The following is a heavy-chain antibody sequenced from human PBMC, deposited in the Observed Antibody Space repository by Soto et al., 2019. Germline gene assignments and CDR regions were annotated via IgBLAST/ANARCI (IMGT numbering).Heavy chain of an antibody. V-gene: IGHV1-18*01. CDR2: ISAYNGNT. Sequence: QVQLVQSGAEVKKPGASVKVSCKASGYTFTSYGISWVRQAPGQGLEWMGWISAYNGNTNYAQKLQGRVTMTTDTSTSTAYMELRSMRYDDTAVYYCARVVWGTDDRGRWFDPWGQGTLVTVSS. CDR1: GYTFTSYG. CDR3: ARVVWGTDDRGRWFDP. D-gene: IGHD3-16*01. J-gene: IGHJ5*02.